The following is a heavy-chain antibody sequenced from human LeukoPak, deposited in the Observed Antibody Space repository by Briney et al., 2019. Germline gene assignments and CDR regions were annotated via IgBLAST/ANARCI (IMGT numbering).Heavy chain of an antibody. J-gene: IGHJ4*02. CDR2: IIPIFGTA. D-gene: IGHD3-16*02. Sequence: ASVKVSCTASGGTFSIYAISWVRQAPGQGLEWVGGIIPIFGTANYAQKFQGRVTITADESTSTAYMELSSLRSEDTAVYYCARGATHTYYDYVWGSYRSTDKAIDYWGQGTLVTVSS. CDR1: GGTFSIYA. V-gene: IGHV1-69*13. CDR3: ARGATHTYYDYVWGSYRSTDKAIDY.